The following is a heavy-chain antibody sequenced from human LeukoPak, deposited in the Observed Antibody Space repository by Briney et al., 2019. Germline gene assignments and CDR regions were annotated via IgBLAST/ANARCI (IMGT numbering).Heavy chain of an antibody. Sequence: SVKVSCKASGGTFSSYAISWVRQAPGPGLEWMGRIIPIFGTANYAQKFQGRVTITTDESTSTAYMELSSLRSEDTAVYYCARERVDPGDIVVVVAATRAFDIWGQGTMVTVSS. D-gene: IGHD2-15*01. CDR3: ARERVDPGDIVVVVAATRAFDI. CDR1: GGTFSSYA. CDR2: IIPIFGTA. V-gene: IGHV1-69*05. J-gene: IGHJ3*02.